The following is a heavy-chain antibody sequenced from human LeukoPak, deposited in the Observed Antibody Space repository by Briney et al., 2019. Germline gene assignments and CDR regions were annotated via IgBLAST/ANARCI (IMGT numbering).Heavy chain of an antibody. Sequence: SETLSLTCAVYGGSFSGDFWSWIRQSPGKGLEWIGEINHGGSTTYNPSLKSRVTISVDTSKNQFSLKLSSVTAADTAVYYCARRLKRMLRGVVRGSSDYYSHYYMDVWGKGTTVTISS. J-gene: IGHJ6*03. D-gene: IGHD3-10*01. V-gene: IGHV4-34*01. CDR3: ARRLKRMLRGVVRGSSDYYSHYYMDV. CDR1: GGSFSGDF. CDR2: INHGGST.